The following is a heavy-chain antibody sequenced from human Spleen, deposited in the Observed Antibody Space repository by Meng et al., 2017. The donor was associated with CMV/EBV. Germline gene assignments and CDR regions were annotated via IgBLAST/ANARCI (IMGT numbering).Heavy chain of an antibody. CDR2: INPNSGGT. J-gene: IGHJ4*02. CDR1: GYTFTGYY. CDR3: ARVGDSGSFQRDSFEF. V-gene: IGHV1-2*02. D-gene: IGHD1-26*01. Sequence: ASVKVSCKASGYTFTGYYMHWVRQAPGQGLEWMGWINPNSGGTNYAQKFLGRVTLTRDTSISTDYMVLSGLKSDDTATYYCARVGDSGSFQRDSFEFWGQGTLVTVSS.